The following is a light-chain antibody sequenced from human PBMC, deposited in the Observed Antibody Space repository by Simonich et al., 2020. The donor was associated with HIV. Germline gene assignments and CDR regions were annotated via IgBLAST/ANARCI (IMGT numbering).Light chain of an antibody. V-gene: IGKV2-28*01. CDR3: MQALQTPFT. CDR1: QNLLHSDGKTY. J-gene: IGKJ3*01. CDR2: LGS. Sequence: ETVMTQTPLSLSVTPGQPASISCKSSQNLLHSDGKTYLFWYLQRPGQSPQLLIYLGSNRASGVPDRFSGSGSGTDFTLKISRVEAEDVGVYYCMQALQTPFTFGPGTKVDIK.